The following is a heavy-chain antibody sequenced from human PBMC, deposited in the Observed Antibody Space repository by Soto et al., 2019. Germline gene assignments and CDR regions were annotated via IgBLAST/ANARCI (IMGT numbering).Heavy chain of an antibody. Sequence: QVQLQESGPGLVKPSQTLSLTCTVSGGSISSGGYYWSWIRQRPGKGLEWIGYIYYTGSTYYNPSLQSRVTISVDTSKNQFSLKLRSLTDADTAVYYCARGLYSSSPPFDYWGQVTLVTVSS. CDR3: ARGLYSSSPPFDY. V-gene: IGHV4-31*03. D-gene: IGHD6-13*01. J-gene: IGHJ4*02. CDR1: GGSISSGGYY. CDR2: IYYTGST.